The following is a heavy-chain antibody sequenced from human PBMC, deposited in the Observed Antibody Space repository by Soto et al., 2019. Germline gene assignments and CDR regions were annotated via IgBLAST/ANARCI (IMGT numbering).Heavy chain of an antibody. CDR1: GYTFTNYG. D-gene: IGHD5-18*01. CDR3: ARPYTYGSYYYMEV. Sequence: VQLVQSGAEVKEPGASVKVSCKASGYTFTNYGISWVRQAPGQGLEWVGWISAYNGNTNYAQRLQDRVTMTTDTSTSTAYMELRTLRSDDTAVYYCARPYTYGSYYYMEVWGKGTTVTVSS. CDR2: ISAYNGNT. J-gene: IGHJ6*03. V-gene: IGHV1-18*01.